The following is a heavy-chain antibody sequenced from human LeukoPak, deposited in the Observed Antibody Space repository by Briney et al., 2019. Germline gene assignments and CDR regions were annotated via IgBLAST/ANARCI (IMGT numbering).Heavy chain of an antibody. CDR2: INPDSGAT. J-gene: IGHJ4*02. Sequence: GASVKVSCKASGYMFTGYYLYWVRQAPGQGFEWMGWINPDSGATRYAQKYQGRVTMTRDTSNNTVYMEFSGLRFDDTAVYYCVREVGYWGQGTLVTVSS. CDR3: VREVGY. V-gene: IGHV1-2*02. CDR1: GYMFTGYY.